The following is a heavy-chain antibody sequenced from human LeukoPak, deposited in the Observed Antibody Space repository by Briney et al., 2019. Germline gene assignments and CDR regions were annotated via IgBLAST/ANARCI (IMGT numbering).Heavy chain of an antibody. CDR3: AGGRGDYVWGSYRYGEFDY. CDR1: GFTFSSYG. V-gene: IGHV3-30*03. J-gene: IGHJ4*02. D-gene: IGHD3-16*02. CDR2: ISYDGSNK. Sequence: GRSLRLSCAASGFTFSSYGMHWVRQAPGKGLEWVAVISYDGSNKYYADSVKGRFTISRDNSKNSLYLQMNSLRAEDTAVYYCAGGRGDYVWGSYRYGEFDYWGQGTLVTVSS.